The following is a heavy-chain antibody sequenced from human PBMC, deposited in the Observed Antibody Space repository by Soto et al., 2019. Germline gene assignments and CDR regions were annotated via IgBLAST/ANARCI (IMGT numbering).Heavy chain of an antibody. J-gene: IGHJ3*02. D-gene: IGHD6-13*01. CDR3: AKDRELAAAPDDAFDI. CDR2: ISGSGGST. CDR1: GFTFSSDA. Sequence: GGSLRLSCAASGFTFSSDAMSWVRQAPGKGLEWVSAISGSGGSTYYADSVKGRFTISRDNSKNTLYLQMNSLRAEDTAVYYCAKDRELAAAPDDAFDIWGQGTMVTVSS. V-gene: IGHV3-23*01.